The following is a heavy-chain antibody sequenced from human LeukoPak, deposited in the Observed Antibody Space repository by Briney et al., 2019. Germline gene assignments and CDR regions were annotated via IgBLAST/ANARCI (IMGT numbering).Heavy chain of an antibody. CDR1: GFTVSSNY. CDR2: IYSGGST. CDR3: ARGLYYYGSGSYGNFDY. Sequence: GGSLRLSCAASGFTVSSNYMSWVRQAPGKGLEWVSVIYSGGSTYYADSVKGRFTISRDNSKNTLYLQMNSLRAEDTAVYYCARGLYYYGSGSYGNFDYWGQGTLVTVSS. D-gene: IGHD3-10*01. V-gene: IGHV3-53*01. J-gene: IGHJ4*02.